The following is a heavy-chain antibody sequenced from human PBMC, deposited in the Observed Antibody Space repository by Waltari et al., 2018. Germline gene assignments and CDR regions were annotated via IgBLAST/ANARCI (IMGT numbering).Heavy chain of an antibody. CDR2: IYSGGST. CDR1: GFTVSSNY. CDR3: ARGIRAVDYGMDV. V-gene: IGHV3-53*01. Sequence: EVQLVESGGGLIQPGGSLRLSCAASGFTVSSNYMSWVRQAPGKGLEWVSVIYSGGSTYYADSVKGRFTISRDKSKNTLYLQMNSLRAEDTAVYYCARGIRAVDYGMDVWGQGTTVTVSS. D-gene: IGHD2-15*01. J-gene: IGHJ6*02.